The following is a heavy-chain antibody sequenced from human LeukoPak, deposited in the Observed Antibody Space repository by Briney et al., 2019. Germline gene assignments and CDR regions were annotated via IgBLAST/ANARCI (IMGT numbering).Heavy chain of an antibody. Sequence: GESLTLPCAASGFTLSSYGMHWVRQAPPKGLDWVAVISYDGSNKYYADSVKGRFTISRDNSKNTLYLQMNSLRAEDTAVYYCAKETDSSGPCFYYWGQGTLVTVSS. CDR1: GFTLSSYG. D-gene: IGHD3-22*01. CDR2: ISYDGSNK. CDR3: AKETDSSGPCFYY. J-gene: IGHJ4*02. V-gene: IGHV3-30*18.